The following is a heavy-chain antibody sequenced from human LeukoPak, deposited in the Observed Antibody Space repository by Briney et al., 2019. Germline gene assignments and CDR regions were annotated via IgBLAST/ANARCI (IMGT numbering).Heavy chain of an antibody. Sequence: SETLSLTCTVSGGSISSYYWSWIRQPPGKGLEWIGYIYYSGSTNYNPSLKSRVTISVDTSKNQFSLKLSSVTAADTAVYYCARGYTGYSYGPGYWGQGTLVTVSS. J-gene: IGHJ4*02. CDR1: GGSISSYY. CDR3: ARGYTGYSYGPGY. V-gene: IGHV4-59*01. D-gene: IGHD5-18*01. CDR2: IYYSGST.